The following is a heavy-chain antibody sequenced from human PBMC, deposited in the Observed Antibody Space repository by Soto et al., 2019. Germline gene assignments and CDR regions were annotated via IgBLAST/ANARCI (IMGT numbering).Heavy chain of an antibody. J-gene: IGHJ4*02. Sequence: QVQLVESGGGVVQPGRSLRLSCAASGFTFSSYGIHWVRQAPGKGLEWVAVIWYDGSNKYYADSVKGRFTISRDNSENTLYLQMNSLRAEHTALYYCARVGYGDYPLDYWGQGTLVTVSS. D-gene: IGHD4-17*01. CDR3: ARVGYGDYPLDY. CDR2: IWYDGSNK. V-gene: IGHV3-33*01. CDR1: GFTFSSYG.